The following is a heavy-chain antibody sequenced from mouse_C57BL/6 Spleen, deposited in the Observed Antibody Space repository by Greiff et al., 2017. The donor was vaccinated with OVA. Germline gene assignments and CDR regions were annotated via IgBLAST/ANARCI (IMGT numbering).Heavy chain of an antibody. CDR1: GYTFTSYW. CDR3: ARSGITTVVAPYWCFDV. J-gene: IGHJ1*03. V-gene: IGHV1-72*01. CDR2: IDPNSGGT. D-gene: IGHD1-1*01. Sequence: QVQLQQPGAELVKPGASVKLSCKASGYTFTSYWMHWVKQRPGRGLEWIGRIDPNSGGTKYNEKFKSKATLTVDKPSSTAYMQLSSLTSEDAAVYFCARSGITTVVAPYWCFDVWGTGTTVTVSS.